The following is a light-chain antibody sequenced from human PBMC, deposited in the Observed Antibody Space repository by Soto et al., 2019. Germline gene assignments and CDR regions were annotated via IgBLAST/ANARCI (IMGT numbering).Light chain of an antibody. CDR1: QDISGW. CDR3: QQANSFPWT. J-gene: IGKJ1*01. V-gene: IGKV1D-12*01. Sequence: DIQMTQSPSSVSASVGDRVTITCRASQDISGWLAWFQQKPGKAPNLLIYAASILQSGVPSRFSGSGSGTDFTLTITYLQPEDFATYYCQQANSFPWTFGQGIKVEL. CDR2: AAS.